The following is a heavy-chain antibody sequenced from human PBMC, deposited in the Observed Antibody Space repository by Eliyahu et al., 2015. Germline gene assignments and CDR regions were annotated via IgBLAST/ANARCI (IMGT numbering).Heavy chain of an antibody. CDR2: INPSGGST. CDR3: ATLGTRDFDY. D-gene: IGHD5-12*01. Sequence: QVQLVQSGAEVKKPGAXXKVSCXASGYTFTSYYXHWVXQAPGQGLEWMGIINPSGGSTSYAQKFQGRVTMTRDTSTSTVYMELSSLRSEDTAVYYCATLGTRDFDYWGQGTLVTVSS. J-gene: IGHJ4*02. CDR1: GYTFTSYY. V-gene: IGHV1-46*01.